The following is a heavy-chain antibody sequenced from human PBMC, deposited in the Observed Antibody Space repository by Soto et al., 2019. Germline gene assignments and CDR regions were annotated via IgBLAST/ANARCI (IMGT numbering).Heavy chain of an antibody. CDR2: IWYDGSNK. Sequence: QVQLVESGGGVVQPGRSLRLSCAASGFTFSSYGMHWVRQAPGKGLEWVAVIWYDGSNKYYADSVKGRFTISRDNSKNTLYLQMNSLRAEDTAVYYCARGSQSRLERGGGKPLSTDYWGQGTLVTVSS. V-gene: IGHV3-33*01. CDR3: ARGSQSRLERGGGKPLSTDY. CDR1: GFTFSSYG. J-gene: IGHJ4*02. D-gene: IGHD1-1*01.